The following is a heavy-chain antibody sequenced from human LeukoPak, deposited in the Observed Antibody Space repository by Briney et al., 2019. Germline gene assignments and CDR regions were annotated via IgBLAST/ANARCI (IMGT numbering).Heavy chain of an antibody. CDR2: IKQDGSEK. CDR3: ARDTGYTDY. CDR1: GFTFSSYG. J-gene: IGHJ4*02. D-gene: IGHD5-24*01. Sequence: PGGSLRLSGAASGFTFSSYGMSWVRQAPGKGLEWVANIKQDGSEKYYVDSVKGRFTISRDNAKNSLYLQMNSLRAEDTAVYYCARDTGYTDYWGQGTLVTVSS. V-gene: IGHV3-7*03.